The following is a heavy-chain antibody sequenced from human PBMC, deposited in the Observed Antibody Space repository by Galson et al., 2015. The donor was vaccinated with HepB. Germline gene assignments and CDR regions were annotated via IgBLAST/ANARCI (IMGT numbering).Heavy chain of an antibody. CDR2: IYYSGST. V-gene: IGHV4-30-4*01. CDR3: ARRRGGAAHYNWFDP. CDR1: GGSISSGDYY. D-gene: IGHD3-16*01. Sequence: LSLTCTVSGGSISSGDYYWSWIRQPPGKGLECIGYIYYSGSTYYNPSLKSRVTMSVDTSKNQFSLNLSSVTDADTAVYYCARRRGGAAHYNWFDPWGQGTLVTVSS. J-gene: IGHJ5*02.